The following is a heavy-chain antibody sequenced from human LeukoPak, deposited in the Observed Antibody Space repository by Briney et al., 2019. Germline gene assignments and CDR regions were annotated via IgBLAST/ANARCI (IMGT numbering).Heavy chain of an antibody. CDR3: ASYSGYDYFSIDY. D-gene: IGHD5-12*01. Sequence: SETLSLTCAVSGGSISSGGYSWSCIPQPPGKGLEWIGYIYRSGSTYYNPSLKSRVTISVDRSKNQFSLKLSTVTAADTAVYYCASYSGYDYFSIDYWGQGTLVTVSS. J-gene: IGHJ4*02. CDR1: GGSISSGGYS. CDR2: IYRSGST. V-gene: IGHV4-30-2*01.